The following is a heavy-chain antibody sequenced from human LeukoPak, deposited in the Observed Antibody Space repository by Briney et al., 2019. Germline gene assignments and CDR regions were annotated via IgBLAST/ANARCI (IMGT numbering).Heavy chain of an antibody. CDR3: ARDRDYSNAFDY. CDR1: GGSISSYY. J-gene: IGHJ4*02. Sequence: SETLSLTCTVSGGSISSYYWSWIRRPAGKGLEWIGRIYTSGSTNYNPSLTSRVTMSVDTSKNQFSLKLSSVTAADTAVYYCARDRDYSNAFDYWGQGSLVTVSS. V-gene: IGHV4-4*07. D-gene: IGHD4-11*01. CDR2: IYTSGST.